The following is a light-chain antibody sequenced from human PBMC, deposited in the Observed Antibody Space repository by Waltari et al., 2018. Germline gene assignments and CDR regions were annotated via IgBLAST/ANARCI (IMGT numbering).Light chain of an antibody. Sequence: EVVLTQSPATLSVSPGERVTLSCRASQSVSTNLVWYQQKGGQPPRLLMYGASVRAAGIPARFSGSGSGTEFTLTVSSLQSEDFAVYFCQQYHSRPRTFGQGTRVEIK. J-gene: IGKJ1*01. CDR3: QQYHSRPRT. CDR1: QSVSTN. CDR2: GAS. V-gene: IGKV3-15*01.